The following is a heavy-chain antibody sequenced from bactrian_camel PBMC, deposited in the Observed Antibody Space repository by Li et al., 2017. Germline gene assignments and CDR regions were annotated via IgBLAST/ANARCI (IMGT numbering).Heavy chain of an antibody. CDR3: AAAAPSFYWHSVWSQPDQYSF. D-gene: IGHD1*01. J-gene: IGHJ4*01. V-gene: IGHV3S53*01. CDR2: YCNDGTA. CDR1: TSTYYYSRDC. Sequence: VQLVESGGGSVQVGGTLTLSCVAATSTYYYSRDCMAWFRQAQATPREVVAAYCNDGTASYADSVKGRFTISKDNAKNTVYLQMDLLKPEDTATYYCAAAAPSFYWHSVWSQPDQYSFWGQGTQVTVS.